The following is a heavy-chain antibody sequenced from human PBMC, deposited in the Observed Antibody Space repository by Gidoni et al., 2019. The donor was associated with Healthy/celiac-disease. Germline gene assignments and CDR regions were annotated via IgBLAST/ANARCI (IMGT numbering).Heavy chain of an antibody. CDR1: GYTFTGYY. CDR2: INPNSGGT. Sequence: QVQLVQSAAEVKKPGASVTVSCKASGYTFTGYYMHWVRQAPGQGLEWMGRINPNSGGTNYAKKFKGRVTMTRDTSISTAYMELSRLRSDDTAVYYCAGRSSSWAHDAFDIWSQGTMVTVSS. D-gene: IGHD6-13*01. V-gene: IGHV1-2*06. CDR3: AGRSSSWAHDAFDI. J-gene: IGHJ3*02.